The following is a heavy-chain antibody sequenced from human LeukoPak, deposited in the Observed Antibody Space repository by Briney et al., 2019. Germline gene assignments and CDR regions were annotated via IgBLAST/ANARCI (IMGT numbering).Heavy chain of an antibody. D-gene: IGHD2-2*01. CDR2: ISYDGSNK. Sequence: GRSLRLSCAASGFTFSSYAMHWVRQAPGKGLEWVAVISYDGSNKYYADSVKGRFTISRDNSKNTLYLQMNSLRAEDTAVYYCARDVLDCGNSSCSDGTAYYYYYYGMDVWGKGTTVTVYS. CDR1: GFTFSSYA. J-gene: IGHJ6*04. V-gene: IGHV3-30*04. CDR3: ARDVLDCGNSSCSDGTAYYYYYYGMDV.